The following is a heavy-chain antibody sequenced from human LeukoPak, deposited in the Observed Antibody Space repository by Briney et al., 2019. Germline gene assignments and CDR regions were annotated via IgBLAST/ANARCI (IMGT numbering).Heavy chain of an antibody. D-gene: IGHD1-26*01. CDR1: GFTVSGNY. J-gene: IGHJ6*03. Sequence: PGGSLRLSCTVSGFTVSGNYMSWVRQAPGKGLEWVSVIYGGGSTYYADSVKGRFTISRDNSKNTLYLQMNSLRPEDTAVYYCARPYSGTYWGYYYMDVWGKGTTVTVSS. CDR2: IYGGGST. CDR3: ARPYSGTYWGYYYMDV. V-gene: IGHV3-66*02.